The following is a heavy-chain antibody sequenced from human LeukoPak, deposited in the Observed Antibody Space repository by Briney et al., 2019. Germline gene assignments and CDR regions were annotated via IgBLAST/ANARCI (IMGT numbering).Heavy chain of an antibody. CDR3: ARDRGWLVPFDY. CDR2: INHSGST. J-gene: IGHJ4*02. Sequence: SETLSLTCAVYGGSFSGYYWSWIRQPPGKGLEWIGEINHSGSTNYNPSLKSRVTISVDTSKNQFSLKLSSVTAVDTAVYYCARDRGWLVPFDYWGQGTLVTVSS. CDR1: GGSFSGYY. V-gene: IGHV4-34*01. D-gene: IGHD6-19*01.